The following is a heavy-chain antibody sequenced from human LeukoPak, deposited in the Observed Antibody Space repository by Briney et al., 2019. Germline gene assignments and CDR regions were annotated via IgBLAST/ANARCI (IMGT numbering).Heavy chain of an antibody. J-gene: IGHJ4*02. D-gene: IGHD2-8*01. Sequence: SETLSLTCTVSGGSISSYYWSWIRQPPGKGLEGTGYIYYSGSTNYNPSLKSRVTISVDTSKNQFSLKLSSVTAADTAVYYCARDQGDCTNGVCYSFDYWGQGTLVTVSS. CDR3: ARDQGDCTNGVCYSFDY. CDR1: GGSISSYY. V-gene: IGHV4-59*01. CDR2: IYYSGST.